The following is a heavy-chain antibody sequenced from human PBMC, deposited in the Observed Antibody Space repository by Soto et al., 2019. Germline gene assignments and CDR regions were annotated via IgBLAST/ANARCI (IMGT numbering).Heavy chain of an antibody. J-gene: IGHJ4*02. D-gene: IGHD5-12*01. CDR2: IYYSGST. CDR1: GGSISSGGYY. Sequence: QVQLQESGPGLVKPSQTLSLTCTISGGSISSGGYYWSWIRQHPGKGLEWIGYIYYSGSTYYNPSLKGRVNISVDTSKNQFSLKLRSVTAADTAVYYCARQRDGYNYRYFDYWGQGTLVTVSS. CDR3: ARQRDGYNYRYFDY. V-gene: IGHV4-31*03.